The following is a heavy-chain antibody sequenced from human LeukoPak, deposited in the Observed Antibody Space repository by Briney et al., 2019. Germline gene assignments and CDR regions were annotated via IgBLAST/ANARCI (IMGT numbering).Heavy chain of an antibody. J-gene: IGHJ6*02. CDR3: ARGTTGTSDGMDV. V-gene: IGHV5-51*01. Sequence: GESLKISCQGSGYTFTNYWIVCVRQMPGKGLEWMGSFYPGDSDNRYSPSFQGQVTISADKSISTAYLQWSSLKASDTAMYYCARGTTGTSDGMDVWGQGTTVTVSS. D-gene: IGHD1-1*01. CDR2: FYPGDSDN. CDR1: GYTFTNYW.